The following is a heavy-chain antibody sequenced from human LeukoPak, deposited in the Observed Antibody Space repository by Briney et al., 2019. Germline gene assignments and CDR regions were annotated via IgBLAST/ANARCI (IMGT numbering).Heavy chain of an antibody. CDR1: GGAFSSYA. V-gene: IGHV1-18*01. D-gene: IGHD1-1*01. CDR3: AREGGPTGGAQDY. Sequence: GASVKVSCKASGGAFSSYAISWVRQAPGQGLEWMGWISTYNNNTNYAQKLQGRVTMTTDTSTSTVYMELRSLGSDDTAVYYCAREGGPTGGAQDYWGQGTLVTVSS. J-gene: IGHJ4*02. CDR2: ISTYNNNT.